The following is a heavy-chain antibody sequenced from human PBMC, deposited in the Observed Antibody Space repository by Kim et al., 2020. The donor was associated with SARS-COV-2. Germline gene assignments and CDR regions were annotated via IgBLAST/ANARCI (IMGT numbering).Heavy chain of an antibody. CDR3: ARGGAKGIDY. V-gene: IGHV1-2*02. CDR2: GT. J-gene: IGHJ4*02. D-gene: IGHD1-26*01. Sequence: GTNYAQKFQGRVTMTRDTSISTAYMELSRLRSDDTAVYYCARGGAKGIDYWGQGTLVTVSS.